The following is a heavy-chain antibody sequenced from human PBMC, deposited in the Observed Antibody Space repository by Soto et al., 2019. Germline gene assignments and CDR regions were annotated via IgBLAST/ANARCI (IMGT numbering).Heavy chain of an antibody. CDR1: GHSFTSNTAA. V-gene: IGHV6-1*01. D-gene: IGHD1-26*01. CDR2: TYYRPKWYN. Sequence: SQTLSLTCAISGHSFTSNTAALSLIIRSPTRGLVLLGKTYYRPKWYNAYAVLVTTRITINPDTSKNQCSLQLNSVTPADPAVYYCARVGAHCSSWFEPWDQGTLVTVSS. J-gene: IGHJ5*02. CDR3: ARVGAHCSSWFEP.